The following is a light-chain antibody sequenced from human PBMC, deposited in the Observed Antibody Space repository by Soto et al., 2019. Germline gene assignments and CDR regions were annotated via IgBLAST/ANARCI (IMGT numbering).Light chain of an antibody. CDR2: DAS. CDR1: QNIRSW. J-gene: IGKJ1*01. V-gene: IGKV1-5*01. CDR3: EQYNSYSWT. Sequence: DIQMTQSPSTLSASVGDRVTITCRASQNIRSWLAWYQQKPGKAPNLLIYDASSLESGVQSRFSGSGSGTEFTLTISSLQPGDFATYYCEQYNSYSWTVGQGTKVDIK.